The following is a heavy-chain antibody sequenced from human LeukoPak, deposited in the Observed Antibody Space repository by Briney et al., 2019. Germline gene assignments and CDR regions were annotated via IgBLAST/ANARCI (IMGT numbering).Heavy chain of an antibody. D-gene: IGHD6-19*01. J-gene: IGHJ5*02. CDR2: VDPEDGET. CDR3: ATGRIAVAGTSWFDP. Sequence: ASVKVSCKLSGYTFTDYYMHWVQQAPGKGLEWMGLVDPEDGETIYEEKFQGRVTITADTSTDTAYMELSSLRSEDTAVYYCATGRIAVAGTSWFDPWGQGTLVTVSS. CDR1: GYTFTDYY. V-gene: IGHV1-69-2*01.